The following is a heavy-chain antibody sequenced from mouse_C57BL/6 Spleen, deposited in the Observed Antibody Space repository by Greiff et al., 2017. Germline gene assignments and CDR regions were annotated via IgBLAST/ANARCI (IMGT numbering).Heavy chain of an antibody. CDR2: IDPSDSYT. Sequence: VQLQQPGAELVMPGASVKLSCKASGYTFTSYWMHWVKQRPGQGLEWIGEIDPSDSYTNYNQKFKGKSTLTVDKSSSTAYMQLSSLTSDDSAVYYCARTRFITPVGYYYFDVWGTGATVTVSS. D-gene: IGHD1-1*01. V-gene: IGHV1-69*01. CDR3: ARTRFITPVGYYYFDV. CDR1: GYTFTSYW. J-gene: IGHJ1*03.